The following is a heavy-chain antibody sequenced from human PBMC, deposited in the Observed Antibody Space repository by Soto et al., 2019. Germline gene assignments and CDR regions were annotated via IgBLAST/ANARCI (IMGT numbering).Heavy chain of an antibody. J-gene: IGHJ6*02. Sequence: EVQLVESGGGLVQPGRSLRLSCAASGFSFGDYGMFWVRQVPGKGLEWVSGISWKSASIGYADSVKGRFTISRDNDKKSLYLQMNSLRVEDTALYYCTKSTGGTANGMDVWGQGTTVTVSS. CDR1: GFSFGDYG. V-gene: IGHV3-9*01. D-gene: IGHD2-8*02. CDR3: TKSTGGTANGMDV. CDR2: ISWKSASI.